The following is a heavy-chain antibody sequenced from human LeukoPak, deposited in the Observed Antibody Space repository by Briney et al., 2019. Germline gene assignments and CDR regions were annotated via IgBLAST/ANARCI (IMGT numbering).Heavy chain of an antibody. J-gene: IGHJ4*02. CDR3: ARDRNYYGSGSLLNY. CDR1: GFTFSSYG. Sequence: GGSLRLSCAASGFTFSSYGMSWVRQAPGKGLEWVPSISSSSNYIYYADSVKGRFTISRDNAKNSLYLQMNSLRAEDMGVYYCARDRNYYGSGSLLNYWGQGTLVTVSS. V-gene: IGHV3-21*01. CDR2: ISSSSNYI. D-gene: IGHD3-10*01.